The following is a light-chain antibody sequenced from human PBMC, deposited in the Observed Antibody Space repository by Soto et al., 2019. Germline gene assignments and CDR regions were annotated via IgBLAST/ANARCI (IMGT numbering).Light chain of an antibody. V-gene: IGLV1-40*01. J-gene: IGLJ2*01. CDR3: QSYDSSLSGAK. CDR2: GNS. Sequence: QPVLTQPPSVSGAPGQRVTISCTGSSSNIGAGYEAHWYQQLPGTAPKLLIYGNSNRPSGVPDRFSGSKSGTSASLAITGLQAEDEADYYCQSYDSSLSGAKFGGGTKLTVL. CDR1: SSNIGAGYE.